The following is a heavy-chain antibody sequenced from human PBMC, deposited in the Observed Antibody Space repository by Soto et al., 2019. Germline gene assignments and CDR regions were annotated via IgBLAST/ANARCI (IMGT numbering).Heavy chain of an antibody. J-gene: IGHJ4*02. CDR1: GGSISSYY. D-gene: IGHD3-22*01. V-gene: IGHV4-59*08. CDR3: ARGSYYYDSSGYYHY. Sequence: PSETLSLTCTVSGGSISSYYWSWIRQPPGKGLEWIGYIYYSVSTNYNPSLKSRVTISVDTSKNQFSLKLSSVTAADTAVYYCARGSYYYDSSGYYHYWAQGTLVTVSS. CDR2: IYYSVST.